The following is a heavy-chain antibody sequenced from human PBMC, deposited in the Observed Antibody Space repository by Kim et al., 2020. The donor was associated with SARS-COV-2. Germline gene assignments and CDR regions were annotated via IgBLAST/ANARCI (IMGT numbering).Heavy chain of an antibody. CDR2: TSGSGDSS. V-gene: IGHV3-23*01. J-gene: IGHJ4*02. Sequence: GGSLRLSCVASGITFSDYAMSWVRQAPGMGLEWVSATSGSGDSSYYADSVKGRFTISRDNSKNTLNLQMNSLRAEDTAVYYCAIRVAVVGTIDYWGQGALVTVSS. CDR1: GITFSDYA. D-gene: IGHD6-19*01. CDR3: AIRVAVVGTIDY.